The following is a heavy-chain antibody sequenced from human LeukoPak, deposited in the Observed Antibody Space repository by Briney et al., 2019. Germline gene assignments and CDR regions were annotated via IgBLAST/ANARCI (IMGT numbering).Heavy chain of an antibody. D-gene: IGHD5-24*01. V-gene: IGHV4-39*02. Sequence: PSETLSLTCTVSGVSISSSYSYWGWIRQPPGMGLEWIGSIYYTGNTYYNASLKSQVSISIDTSKNQFSLKLTSVTAADTAVYYCAREDGYSDSSEFDYWGQGTLVLVSS. CDR2: IYYTGNT. J-gene: IGHJ4*02. CDR3: AREDGYSDSSEFDY. CDR1: GVSISSSYSY.